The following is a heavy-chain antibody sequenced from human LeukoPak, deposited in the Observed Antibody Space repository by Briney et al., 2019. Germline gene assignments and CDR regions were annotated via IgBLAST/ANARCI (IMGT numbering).Heavy chain of an antibody. D-gene: IGHD1-26*01. CDR3: ARGRIVGATMSYYYYMDV. CDR2: IYTSGST. V-gene: IGHV4-4*07. Sequence: SETLSLTCTVSGGSISSYYWSWIRQPAGKGLEWIGRIYTSGSTNYNPSLKGRVTISVDTSKNQFSLKLSSVTAADTAVYYCARGRIVGATMSYYYYMDVWGKGTTVTISS. CDR1: GGSISSYY. J-gene: IGHJ6*03.